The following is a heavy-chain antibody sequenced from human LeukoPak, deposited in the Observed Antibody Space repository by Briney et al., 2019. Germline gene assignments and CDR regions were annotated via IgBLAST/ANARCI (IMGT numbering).Heavy chain of an antibody. D-gene: IGHD6-19*01. CDR1: GFTFSSYA. CDR3: AKRKGIAVAGHFDY. V-gene: IGHV3-23*01. Sequence: GGSLRLSCAASGFTFSSYAMSWVRQAPGKGLEWVSAISGSGGSTYYADSAKGRFTISRDNSKNTLYLQMNSLRAEDTAVYYCAKRKGIAVAGHFDYWGQGTLVTVSS. J-gene: IGHJ4*02. CDR2: ISGSGGST.